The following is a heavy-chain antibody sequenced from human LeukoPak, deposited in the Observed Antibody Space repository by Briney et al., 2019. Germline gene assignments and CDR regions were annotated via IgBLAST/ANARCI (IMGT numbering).Heavy chain of an antibody. J-gene: IGHJ4*02. CDR1: GGSISSGDFY. Sequence: SQTLSLTCTVSGGSISSGDFYWSWIRQHPGKGLEWIGYIYYSGTTYYSPSLKSRVSISLDTIKNQFSLKLSSVTAADTAVYYCVLYYDTNGRHDYWGQGTLVTVSS. CDR2: IYYSGTT. CDR3: VLYYDTNGRHDY. D-gene: IGHD3-22*01. V-gene: IGHV4-31*03.